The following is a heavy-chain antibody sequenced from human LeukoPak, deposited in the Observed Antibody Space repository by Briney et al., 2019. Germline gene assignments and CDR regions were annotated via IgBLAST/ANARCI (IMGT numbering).Heavy chain of an antibody. Sequence: ASVKVSCKASGYTFTMYYIHWVRQAPGQGLEWMGMINPSDGATTYAQRFQGRVTMTRDMSTTTVYMDLRSLRSEDTAVYFCARERRGGLSASLGGLFASYYTYYYMDVWGRGTTVTVSS. CDR2: INPSDGAT. V-gene: IGHV1-46*01. CDR1: GYTFTMYY. D-gene: IGHD3-16*01. CDR3: ARERRGGLSASLGGLFASYYTYYYMDV. J-gene: IGHJ6*03.